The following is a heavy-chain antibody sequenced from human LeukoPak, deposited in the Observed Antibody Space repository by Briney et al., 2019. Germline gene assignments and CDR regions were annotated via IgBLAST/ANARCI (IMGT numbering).Heavy chain of an antibody. V-gene: IGHV4-59*12. J-gene: IGHJ1*01. D-gene: IGHD2-15*01. CDR2: IYNGGST. CDR3: ARAYSPYCSGGSCNRAEYFQH. CDR1: GGSLSYYY. Sequence: SETLSLTCTVSGGSLSYYYWSWVRQPPGKGLEWIGYIYNGGSTNYNPSLKSRISISIDTSKNQFSLKLSSVTAADTAVYYCARAYSPYCSGGSCNRAEYFQHWGQGTLVTVSS.